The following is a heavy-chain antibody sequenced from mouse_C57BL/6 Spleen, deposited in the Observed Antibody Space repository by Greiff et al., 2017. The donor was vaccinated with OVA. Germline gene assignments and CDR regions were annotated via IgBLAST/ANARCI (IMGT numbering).Heavy chain of an antibody. CDR2: INPNNGGT. V-gene: IGHV1-26*01. J-gene: IGHJ2*01. Sequence: EVQLQQSGPELVKPGASVKISCKASGYTFTDYYMNWVKQSHGKSLEWIGDINPNNGGTSYNQKFKGRATLTVDKSSSTAYMELRSLTSEDSAVYYCASGHWDGFDYWGQGTTLTVSS. CDR1: GYTFTDYY. CDR3: ASGHWDGFDY. D-gene: IGHD4-1*01.